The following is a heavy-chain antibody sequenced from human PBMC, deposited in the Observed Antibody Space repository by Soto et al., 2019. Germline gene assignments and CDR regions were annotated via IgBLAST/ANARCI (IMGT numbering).Heavy chain of an antibody. D-gene: IGHD3-10*01. CDR1: GFTFSSYW. CDR2: IKQDGSEK. Sequence: EVQLVESGGGLVQPGGSLRLSCAASGFTFSSYWMSWVRQAPGKGLEWVANIKQDGSEKYYVDSVKGRFTISRDNAKNSLYLQMNSLRAEDTAVYYCARDLAPWVRYLGYWGQGTLVTVSS. V-gene: IGHV3-7*01. J-gene: IGHJ4*02. CDR3: ARDLAPWVRYLGY.